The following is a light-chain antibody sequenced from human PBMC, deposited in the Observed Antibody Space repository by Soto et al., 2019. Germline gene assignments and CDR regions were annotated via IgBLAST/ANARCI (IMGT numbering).Light chain of an antibody. J-gene: IGKJ5*01. Sequence: ASVRDIDTNTCRASQGISNYLAWYQQKPGKPPRLLIYGATTLQSGVPSRFSGSGSGTDFALTISSLQPEDFATYYCQQLKSYVTFGQGTRLEIK. CDR1: QGISNY. V-gene: IGKV1-9*01. CDR3: QQLKSYVT. CDR2: GAT.